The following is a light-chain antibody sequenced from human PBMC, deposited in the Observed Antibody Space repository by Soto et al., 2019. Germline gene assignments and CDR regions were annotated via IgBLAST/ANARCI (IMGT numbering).Light chain of an antibody. CDR1: QGVSSY. CDR2: DAS. V-gene: IGKV3D-11*01. Sequence: EIVLTHSPATLSLSPGERATLSCRASQGVSSYLAWYQQKPGQPPRLLIYDASNRATGIPARFSGSGPGTDFTLTISSLEPEDFAVYYCQQRSNWPITFGQGTRLEIK. J-gene: IGKJ5*01. CDR3: QQRSNWPIT.